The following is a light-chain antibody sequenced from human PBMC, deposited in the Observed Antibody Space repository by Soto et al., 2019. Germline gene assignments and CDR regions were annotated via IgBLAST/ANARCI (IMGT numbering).Light chain of an antibody. J-gene: IGLJ3*02. CDR3: QTYDSSLDTWV. CDR2: VNN. V-gene: IGLV1-40*01. Sequence: QSVLTQPPSMSAAPGQRVTISCSGGNSNIGTGYTVHWYQQRPEKAPKFLISVNNDRSSGVPERFSVSKSGSSASLAITGLQAEDEADYHCQTYDSSLDTWVFGGGTQLTGL. CDR1: NSNIGTGYT.